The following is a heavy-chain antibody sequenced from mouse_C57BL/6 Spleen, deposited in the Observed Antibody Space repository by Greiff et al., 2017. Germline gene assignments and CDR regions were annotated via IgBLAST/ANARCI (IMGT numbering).Heavy chain of an antibody. Sequence: VKLMESGPGLVAPSQSLSITCTVSGFSLTSYAISWVRQPPGKGLEWLGVIWTGGGTNYNSALKSRLSISKDNSKSQVFLKMNSLRNDDTARYYCARDYYGSSYPFAYWGQGTLDTVSA. J-gene: IGHJ3*01. CDR3: ARDYYGSSYPFAY. V-gene: IGHV2-9-1*01. CDR2: IWTGGGT. D-gene: IGHD1-1*01. CDR1: GFSLTSYA.